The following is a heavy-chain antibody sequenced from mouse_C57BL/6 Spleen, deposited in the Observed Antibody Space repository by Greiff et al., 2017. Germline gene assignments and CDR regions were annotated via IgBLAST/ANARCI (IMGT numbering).Heavy chain of an antibody. V-gene: IGHV2-2*01. CDR2: IWSGGST. CDR1: GFSLTSYG. Sequence: VMLVESGPGLVQPSQSLSITCTASGFSLTSYGVNWVRQSPGKGLEWLGVIWSGGSTDYNAAFIYRLSISKDNSKSQVFFKMNSLQADDTAIYYCASPYRGAMDYWGQGTSVTVSS. D-gene: IGHD2-14*01. CDR3: ASPYRGAMDY. J-gene: IGHJ4*01.